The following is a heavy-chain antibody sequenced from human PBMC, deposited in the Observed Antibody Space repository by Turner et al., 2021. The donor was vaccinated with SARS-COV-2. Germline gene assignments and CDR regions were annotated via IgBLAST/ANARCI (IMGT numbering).Heavy chain of an antibody. V-gene: IGHV3-23*01. D-gene: IGHD1-1*01. CDR2: ISGCAGDT. CDR1: GFTFRTHA. J-gene: IGHJ4*02. Sequence: DVQLLQSGGGLVQPGGSLRLSCVASGFTFRTHAMTWVRQAPGQGLEWVSLISGCAGDTYFADSVKGRFTVSRDNSKNTLYLQMNSLRAEDTAVYYCAKCREGYNILDYWGQGTPVAVSS. CDR3: AKCREGYNILDY.